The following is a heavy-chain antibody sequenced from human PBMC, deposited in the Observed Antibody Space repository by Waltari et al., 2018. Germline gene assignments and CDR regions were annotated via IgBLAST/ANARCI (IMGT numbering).Heavy chain of an antibody. CDR1: GFHFRNFG. Sequence: VQLEEFGGGVVPPGGSLTLSCSASGFHFRNFGMHWVRQAPGKGLEWLTFIRYDGNNKYHADSVKGRFIISRDNSKNTLYLQINSLRADDTATYYCVKDGDFFVSGYDAFDVWGQGTMVTVSS. CDR3: VKDGDFFVSGYDAFDV. V-gene: IGHV3-30*02. J-gene: IGHJ3*01. D-gene: IGHD4-17*01. CDR2: IRYDGNNK.